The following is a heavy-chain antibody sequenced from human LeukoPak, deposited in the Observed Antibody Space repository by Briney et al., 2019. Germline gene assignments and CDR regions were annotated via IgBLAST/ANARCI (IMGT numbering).Heavy chain of an antibody. J-gene: IGHJ4*02. CDR1: GGTFSSYA. V-gene: IGHV1-69*05. D-gene: IGHD6-13*01. Sequence: SVKVSCKASGGTFSSYAISWVRQAPGRGLEWMGGIIPIFGTANYAQKFQGRVTITTDESTSTAYMELSSLRSEDTAVYYCARAGGYSSSWDHYYFDYWGQGTLVTVSS. CDR3: ARAGGYSSSWDHYYFDY. CDR2: IIPIFGTA.